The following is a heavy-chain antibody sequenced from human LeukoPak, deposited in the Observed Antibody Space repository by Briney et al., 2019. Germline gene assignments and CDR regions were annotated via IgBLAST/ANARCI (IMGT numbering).Heavy chain of an antibody. CDR2: IIPIFGTA. CDR3: ARQRVGESFDY. J-gene: IGHJ4*02. Sequence: SVKVSCKASGYTFTSYGISWVRQAPGQGLEWMGRIIPIFGTANYAQKFQGRVTITTDESTSTAYMELSSLRSEDTAVYYCARQRVGESFDYWGQGTLVTVSS. V-gene: IGHV1-69*05. CDR1: GYTFTSYG. D-gene: IGHD3-10*01.